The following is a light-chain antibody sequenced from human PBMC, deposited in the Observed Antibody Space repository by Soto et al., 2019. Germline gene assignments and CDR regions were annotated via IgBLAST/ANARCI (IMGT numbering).Light chain of an antibody. CDR1: QAIARY. J-gene: IGKJ2*01. CDR3: QQTDDLPRYT. Sequence: DIQMTQSPASLSASVGDRVNLTCRASQAIARYLNWYQHKPGKAPKLLIYDVSRLERGVPSRFSGSGSGTDFTFTISSLQPEDFATYYCQQTDDLPRYTFGQGTKLEMK. CDR2: DVS. V-gene: IGKV1-33*01.